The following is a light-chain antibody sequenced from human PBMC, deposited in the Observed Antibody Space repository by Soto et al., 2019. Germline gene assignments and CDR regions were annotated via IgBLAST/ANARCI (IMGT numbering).Light chain of an antibody. CDR3: QQYNDWPLFS. V-gene: IGKV3-15*01. J-gene: IGKJ3*01. CDR1: QSVAGN. CDR2: GTS. Sequence: EIVMTQSPATLSVSPGERATLSCRASQSVAGNLAWYQQIPGQAPRLLIYGTSTRATGIPARFSGSRSGTEFTLTITSLQSEHFAVYYCQQYNDWPLFSFGPGTKVDIK.